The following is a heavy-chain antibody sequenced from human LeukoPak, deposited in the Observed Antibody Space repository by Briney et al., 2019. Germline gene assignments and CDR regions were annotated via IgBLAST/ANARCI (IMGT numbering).Heavy chain of an antibody. Sequence: SVKVSCKASGGTFSSYAISGVRQAPGQGLEWMGRIIPIFGTANYAQKFQGRVTITTDESTSTAYRELSRLRSDDTAVYYCARASLHNDFWSGYYTFYFDYWGQGTLVTVSS. CDR1: GGTFSSYA. D-gene: IGHD3-3*01. J-gene: IGHJ4*02. CDR3: ARASLHNDFWSGYYTFYFDY. CDR2: IIPIFGTA. V-gene: IGHV1-69*05.